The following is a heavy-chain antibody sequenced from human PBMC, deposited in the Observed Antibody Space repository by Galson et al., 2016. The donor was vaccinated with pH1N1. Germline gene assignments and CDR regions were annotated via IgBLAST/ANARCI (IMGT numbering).Heavy chain of an antibody. CDR3: AKDDPYGGDYPTNEYFQH. V-gene: IGHV3-23*01. CDR1: GFTFSNYA. D-gene: IGHD4-23*01. Sequence: SLRLSCAASGFTFSNYAMSWVRQAPGKGLEWVSVISGSGSNTYYADSVKGRFTISRDNSKNTLYLQMNSLRAEDTAVYYCAKDDPYGGDYPTNEYFQHWSQGTLVTVSS. J-gene: IGHJ1*01. CDR2: ISGSGSNT.